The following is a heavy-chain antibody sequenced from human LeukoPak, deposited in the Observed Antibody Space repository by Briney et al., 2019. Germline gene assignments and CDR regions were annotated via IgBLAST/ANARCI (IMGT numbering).Heavy chain of an antibody. J-gene: IGHJ5*02. D-gene: IGHD6-19*01. Sequence: PSGTLSLTRAVSGGSISSSNWWSWVRQPPGKGLEWIGEIYHSGSTNYNPSLKSRVTISVDKSKNQFSLKLSSVTAADTAVYYCARDQQYSSGWYNWFDPWGQGTLVTVSS. V-gene: IGHV4-4*02. CDR1: GGSISSSNW. CDR2: IYHSGST. CDR3: ARDQQYSSGWYNWFDP.